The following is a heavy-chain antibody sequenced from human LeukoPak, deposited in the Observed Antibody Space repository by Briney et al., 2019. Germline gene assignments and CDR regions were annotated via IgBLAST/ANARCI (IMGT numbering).Heavy chain of an antibody. V-gene: IGHV4-59*01. CDR2: IYYSGST. CDR1: GGSISSYY. J-gene: IGHJ3*02. CDR3: ARVTVTTAFDI. D-gene: IGHD4-17*01. Sequence: PSETLSLTCTVSGGSISSYYWSWIRQPPGKGLEWIGYIYYSGSTKYNPSLKSRVTISVDTSKNQFSLKLSSVTAADTAVYYCARVTVTTAFDIWGQGTMVTVSS.